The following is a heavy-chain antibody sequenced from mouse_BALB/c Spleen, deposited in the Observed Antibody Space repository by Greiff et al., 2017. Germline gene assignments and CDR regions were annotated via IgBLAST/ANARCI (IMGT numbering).Heavy chain of an antibody. V-gene: IGHV3-2*02. CDR2: ISYSGST. D-gene: IGHD2-3*01. Sequence: DVKLQESGPGLVKPSQSLSLTCTVTGYSITSDYAWNWIRQFPGNKLEWMGYISYSGSTSYNPSLKSRISITRDTSKNQFFLQLNSVTTEDTATYYCARDDGYYVDYWGQGTTLTVSS. CDR3: ARDDGYYVDY. J-gene: IGHJ2*01. CDR1: GYSITSDYA.